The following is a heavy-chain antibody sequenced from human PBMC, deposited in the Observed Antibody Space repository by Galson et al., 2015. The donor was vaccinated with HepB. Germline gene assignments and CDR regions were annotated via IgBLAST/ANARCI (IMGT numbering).Heavy chain of an antibody. Sequence: SVKVSCKASGYTFTSYDINWVRQATGQGLEWMGWMNPNSGNTGYAQKFQGRVTMTRNTSISTAYMELSSLRSEDTAVYYCARGSSYDYIWGGYRYTTYYFGYWGQGTLVTVSS. CDR3: ARGSSYDYIWGGYRYTTYYFGY. D-gene: IGHD3-16*02. J-gene: IGHJ4*02. V-gene: IGHV1-8*01. CDR1: GYTFTSYD. CDR2: MNPNSGNT.